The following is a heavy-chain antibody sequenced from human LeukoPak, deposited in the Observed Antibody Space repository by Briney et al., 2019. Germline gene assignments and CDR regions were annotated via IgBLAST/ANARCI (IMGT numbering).Heavy chain of an antibody. CDR2: ISSSSSYI. D-gene: IGHD3-9*01. Sequence: PGGSLRLSCAASGFTFNSYSMNWVRQAPGKGLEWVSSISSSSSYIYYADSVKGRFTISRDNAKNSLYLQMNSLRAEDTAVYYCARRRDILTGYLFDYWGQGTLVTVSS. CDR3: ARRRDILTGYLFDY. J-gene: IGHJ4*02. CDR1: GFTFNSYS. V-gene: IGHV3-21*01.